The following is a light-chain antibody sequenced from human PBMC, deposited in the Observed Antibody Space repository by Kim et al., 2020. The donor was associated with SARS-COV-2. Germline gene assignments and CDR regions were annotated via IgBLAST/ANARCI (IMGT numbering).Light chain of an antibody. V-gene: IGKV3-20*01. CDR3: QQYGSSPYT. CDR1: QSVSSSY. Sequence: LSRGERAPLCCRASQSVSSSYLAWYQQKPGQAPRLLIYGASSRATGIPDRFSGSGSGTDFTLTISRLEPEDFAVYYCQQYGSSPYTFGQGTKLEI. CDR2: GAS. J-gene: IGKJ2*01.